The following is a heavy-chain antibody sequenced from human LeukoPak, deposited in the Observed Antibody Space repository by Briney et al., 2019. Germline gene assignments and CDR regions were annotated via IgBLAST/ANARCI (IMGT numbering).Heavy chain of an antibody. D-gene: IGHD3-10*01. CDR2: IYPGDSDT. J-gene: IGHJ4*02. V-gene: IGHV5-51*01. CDR1: GYRFTTSW. Sequence: GESLKISCKCSGYRFTTSWIGWVRQMPGKGLELMGVIYPGDSDTRYSPSFQGQVTISADKSNITAFLQWSSLKPSDTAMYSCVRVIMVPGVPDYFDYSGQGTLVTVSS. CDR3: VRVIMVPGVPDYFDY.